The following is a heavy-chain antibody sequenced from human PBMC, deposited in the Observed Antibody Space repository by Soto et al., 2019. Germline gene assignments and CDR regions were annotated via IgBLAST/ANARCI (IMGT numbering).Heavy chain of an antibody. CDR2: FYDSETT. J-gene: IGHJ4*02. CDR3: ARSSVGFGDLKS. D-gene: IGHD3-10*01. Sequence: QVQLQESGPGLVKPSQTLSLTCTVSGASISSRTDYWTWVRQHPGEGLGWIGYFYDSETTHYNPYLRNRISISFDTSKKHFSLNMRPVTAADTAVYFCARSSVGFGDLKSWGQGTLVVVAS. V-gene: IGHV4-31*03. CDR1: GASISSRTDY.